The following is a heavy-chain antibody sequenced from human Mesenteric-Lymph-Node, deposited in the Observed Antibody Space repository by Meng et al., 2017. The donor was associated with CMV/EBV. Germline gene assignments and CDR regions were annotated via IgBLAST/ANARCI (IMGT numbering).Heavy chain of an antibody. V-gene: IGHV3-23*01. CDR2: ISGSDDYS. CDR1: GVTFTTYT. J-gene: IGHJ4*02. CDR3: AKQGGFHYYDSTDFGD. D-gene: IGHD3-22*01. Sequence: GESLKISCAASGVTFTTYTMNWVRQAPGKGLEWVSVISGSDDYSYCADSVRGRFTISRDSSKNTLYLQMNSLRAEDTAVYYCAKQGGFHYYDSTDFGDWGQGTLVTVSS.